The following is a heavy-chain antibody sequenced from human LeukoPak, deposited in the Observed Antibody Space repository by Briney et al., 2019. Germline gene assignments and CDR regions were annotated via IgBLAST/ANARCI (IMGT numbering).Heavy chain of an antibody. D-gene: IGHD2-21*01. CDR1: GFTFSSYS. Sequence: GGSLRLSCAASGFTFSSYSMNWVRQAPGKGLEWVSSISSSSSYIYYADSVKGRFTISRDNSKNTLYLQMNSLRAEDTALYYCAKRLKGPITPFDYWGQGTLVAVSS. CDR3: AKRLKGPITPFDY. CDR2: ISSSSSYI. J-gene: IGHJ4*02. V-gene: IGHV3-21*04.